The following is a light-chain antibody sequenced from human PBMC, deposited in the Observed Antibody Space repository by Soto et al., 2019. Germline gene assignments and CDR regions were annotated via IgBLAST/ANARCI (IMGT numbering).Light chain of an antibody. J-gene: IGKJ1*01. CDR1: QGIRND. CDR2: AAS. V-gene: IGKV1-27*01. CDR3: QNYNSAPWT. Sequence: DIQMTQSPSSLSASVGDRVTITCRASQGIRNDLSWYQQKPGEAPKRLIYAASTLQSGVPSRFSGSGSGTDFTLTITGLQPEDVATYYCQNYNSAPWTFGQGTKVDIK.